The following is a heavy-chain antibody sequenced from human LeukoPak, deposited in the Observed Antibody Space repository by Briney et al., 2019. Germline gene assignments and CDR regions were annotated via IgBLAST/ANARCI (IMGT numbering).Heavy chain of an antibody. CDR1: GYTLTELS. CDR2: FYPEDGET. CDR3: ATRMYSSGSYSYYFDY. Sequence: ASVKLSCNVSGYTLTELSMHWVRQAPGKGLEWMGGFYPEDGETIYAQKLQGRVTMTEDTSTDTAYMELSSLRSEDTAVYCCATRMYSSGSYSYYFDYWGQGTLVTVSS. D-gene: IGHD3-10*01. V-gene: IGHV1-24*01. J-gene: IGHJ4*02.